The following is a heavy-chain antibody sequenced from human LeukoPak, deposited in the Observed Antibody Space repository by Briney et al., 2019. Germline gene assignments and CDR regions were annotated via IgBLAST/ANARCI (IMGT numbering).Heavy chain of an antibody. CDR3: ARVLITMVRGVIPGAPDV. CDR2: IYHSGST. D-gene: IGHD3-10*01. Sequence: PSETLSLTCAVSGYSISSGYYWGWIRQPPGKGLEWIGSIYHSGSTYYNPSLKSRVTISVDTSKNQFSLKLSSVTAADTAVYYCARVLITMVRGVIPGAPDVWGKGTTVTVSS. V-gene: IGHV4-38-2*01. J-gene: IGHJ6*04. CDR1: GYSISSGYY.